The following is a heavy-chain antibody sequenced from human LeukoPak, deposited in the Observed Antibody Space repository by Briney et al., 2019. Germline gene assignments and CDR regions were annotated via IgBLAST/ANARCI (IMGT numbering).Heavy chain of an antibody. CDR3: ARGRRAYCGGDCQGFDY. J-gene: IGHJ4*02. CDR2: IYYSGST. D-gene: IGHD2-21*02. Sequence: SETLSLTCTVSGGSISSYYWSWIRQPPGKGLEWIGYIYYSGSTNYNPSLKSRVTISVDTSKNQFSLKLSSVTAADTAVYYCARGRRAYCGGDCQGFDYWGQGTLVTVSS. CDR1: GGSISSYY. V-gene: IGHV4-59*01.